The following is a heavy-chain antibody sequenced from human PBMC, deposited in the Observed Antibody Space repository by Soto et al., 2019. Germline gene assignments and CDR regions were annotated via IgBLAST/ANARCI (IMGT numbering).Heavy chain of an antibody. CDR2: IYYSGST. V-gene: IGHV4-59*01. J-gene: IGHJ5*02. CDR1: GGSISSYY. D-gene: IGHD2-15*01. CDR3: AREGIGNWFDP. Sequence: QVQLQESGPGLVKPSETLSLTCTVSGGSISSYYWSWIRQPPGKGLEWIGYIYYSGSTNYNPSLKSRVTISVDTSKNQFSLKLSSVTAADTAVYYCAREGIGNWFDPWGQGTLVTVSS.